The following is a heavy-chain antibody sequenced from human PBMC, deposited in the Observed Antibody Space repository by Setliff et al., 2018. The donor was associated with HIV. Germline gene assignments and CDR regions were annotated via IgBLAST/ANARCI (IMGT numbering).Heavy chain of an antibody. D-gene: IGHD3-10*01. CDR3: ARRIDNSGSFPDKNWFDT. CDR1: GGSISNYC. Sequence: PSETLSLTCTVSGGSISNYCWNWIRQPPGKGLEWIGYIFSSGSTSYNPSLQSRVTISIDPSKNQFSLKLTSVTAADTAVYYCARRIDNSGSFPDKNWFDTWGQGSLVTVSS. V-gene: IGHV4-4*09. CDR2: IFSSGST. J-gene: IGHJ5*02.